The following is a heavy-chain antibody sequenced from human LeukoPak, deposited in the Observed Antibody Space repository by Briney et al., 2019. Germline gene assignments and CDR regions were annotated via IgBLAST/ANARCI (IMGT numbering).Heavy chain of an antibody. CDR1: GYKFTAYY. J-gene: IGHJ3*02. D-gene: IGHD3-10*01. CDR3: GRDLYYGSGTTHGDACDI. V-gene: IGHV1-2*02. Sequence: ASVKVSCKASGYKFTAYYMHWVRQAPGQGLEWIGWFNPNSGGANYAQKFQGRVTMTRDTSISTAYTDLSRLRSDDTAVFFCGRDLYYGSGTTHGDACDIWGQGTMVTVSS. CDR2: FNPNSGGA.